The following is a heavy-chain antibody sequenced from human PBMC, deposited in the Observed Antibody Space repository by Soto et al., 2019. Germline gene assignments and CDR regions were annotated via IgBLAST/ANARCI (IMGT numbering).Heavy chain of an antibody. CDR2: ISSSSSYT. CDR3: ARSRRYFNSMIYYYGMDV. Sequence: LRLSCAASGFTFSDYYMSWIRQAPGKGLEWVSYISSSSSYTNYADSVKGRFTISRDNAKNSLYLQMNSLRAEDTAVYYCARSRRYFNSMIYYYGMDVWGQGTTVTVSS. D-gene: IGHD3-9*01. V-gene: IGHV3-11*06. CDR1: GFTFSDYY. J-gene: IGHJ6*02.